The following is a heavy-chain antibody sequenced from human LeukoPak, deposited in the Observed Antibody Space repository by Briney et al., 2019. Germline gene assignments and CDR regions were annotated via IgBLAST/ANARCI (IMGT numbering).Heavy chain of an antibody. CDR1: GDSVSSNSAA. V-gene: IGHV6-1*01. CDR2: TYYRSKWYN. CDR3: AREAANSSSWYPRGDFDY. J-gene: IGHJ4*02. D-gene: IGHD6-13*01. Sequence: SQTLSLTCAISGDSVSSNSAAWNWIRQSPSRGLEWLGRTYYRSKWYNDYAVSVKSRITINPDTSKNQFSLQLNSVTPEDTAVYYCAREAANSSSWYPRGDFDYWGQGTLVTVSS.